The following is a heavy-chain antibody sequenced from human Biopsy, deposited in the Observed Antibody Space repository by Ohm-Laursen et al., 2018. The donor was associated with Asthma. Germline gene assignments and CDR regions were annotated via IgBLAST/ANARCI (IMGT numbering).Heavy chain of an antibody. CDR1: GGSFRDYS. D-gene: IGHD6-6*01. CDR3: ARASLAARANWFDP. CDR2: IYYSGST. J-gene: IGHJ5*02. V-gene: IGHV4-30-4*01. Sequence: SQTLSLTCAVSGGSFRDYSWGWIRQPPGKGLEWIGYIYYSGSTSHNPSLTSRLTISVDTSKNQFSLKLTSVTAADTAVYYCARASLAARANWFDPWGQGTLVTVSS.